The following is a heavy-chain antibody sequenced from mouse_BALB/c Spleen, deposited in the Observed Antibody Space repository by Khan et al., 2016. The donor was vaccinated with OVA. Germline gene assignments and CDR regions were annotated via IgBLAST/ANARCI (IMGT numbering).Heavy chain of an antibody. D-gene: IGHD1-1*01. V-gene: IGHV3-6*02. CDR1: GYSITSGYR. Sequence: EVQLQESGPGLVKPSQSLSLTCSVTGYSITSGYRWNWIRQFPGNKLEWMGYISYDGSNNYNPSLKNRISITRDTSKNHFFLKLSSVTTEDTATDYCARGAAVVPYWYFDVWGAGTTVTVSS. CDR3: ARGAAVVPYWYFDV. CDR2: ISYDGSN. J-gene: IGHJ1*01.